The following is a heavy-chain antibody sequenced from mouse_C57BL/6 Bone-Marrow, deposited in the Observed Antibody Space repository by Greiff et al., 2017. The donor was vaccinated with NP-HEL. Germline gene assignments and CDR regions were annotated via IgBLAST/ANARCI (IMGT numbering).Heavy chain of an antibody. CDR2: IHPNSGST. J-gene: IGHJ1*03. CDR3: ARWHPYWYFDV. CDR1: GYTFTSYW. Sequence: QVQLQQPGAELVKPGASVKLSCKASGYTFTSYWMHWVKQRPGQGLEWIGMIHPNSGSTNYNEKFKSKATLTVDKSSSTAYMQLSSLTSEDSAVYYCARWHPYWYFDVWGTGTTVTVSS. V-gene: IGHV1-64*01. D-gene: IGHD3-1*01.